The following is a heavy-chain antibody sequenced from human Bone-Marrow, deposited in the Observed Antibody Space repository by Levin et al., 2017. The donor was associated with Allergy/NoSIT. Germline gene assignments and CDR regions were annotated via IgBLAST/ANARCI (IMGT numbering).Heavy chain of an antibody. V-gene: IGHV4-59*01. CDR2: IYHTGYT. J-gene: IGHJ5*02. Sequence: SETLSLTCSVSGDSISDYYWHWIRQPPGKGLEWLGYIYHTGYTTSNPSLRSRLSISVDTSNNQISLQLTSVTPADTAVYYCARDRRRGIYADEFDIWGQGRPVTVS. CDR3: ARDRRRGIYADEFDI. CDR1: GDSISDYY. D-gene: IGHD3-10*01.